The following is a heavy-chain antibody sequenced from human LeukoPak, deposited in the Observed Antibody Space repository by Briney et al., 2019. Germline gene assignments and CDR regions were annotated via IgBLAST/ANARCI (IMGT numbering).Heavy chain of an antibody. D-gene: IGHD6-13*01. CDR2: IDWDDDK. V-gene: IGHV2-5*02. CDR3: AHSQSPPYSSSWSENFDC. CDR1: GFSLTTSGVA. J-gene: IGHJ4*02. Sequence: SGPTLVKPTQTLTQTCTFSGFSLTTSGVAVGWIRQPPGQALEWLALIDWDDDKRYSPSLKTRLTITKDTSKNQVVLTMTNMDPVDTATYYCAHSQSPPYSSSWSENFDCWGQGTLVTVSS.